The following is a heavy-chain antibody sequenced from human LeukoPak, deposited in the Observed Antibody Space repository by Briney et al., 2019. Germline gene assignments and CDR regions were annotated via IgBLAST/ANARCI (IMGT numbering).Heavy chain of an antibody. CDR1: GFTSSNAW. V-gene: IGHV3-15*01. CDR3: TTFDYAAFLI. D-gene: IGHD4/OR15-4a*01. J-gene: IGHJ3*02. CDR2: IKSITEGGTR. Sequence: NPGGSLTLSCAVSGFTSSNAWMSWVRQAPGKGLGWVGRIKSITEGGTRDYAAPVKGRFTISRDDSKNTLYLQMNSLKTEDTAVYYCTTFDYAAFLIWGQGTMVTVSS.